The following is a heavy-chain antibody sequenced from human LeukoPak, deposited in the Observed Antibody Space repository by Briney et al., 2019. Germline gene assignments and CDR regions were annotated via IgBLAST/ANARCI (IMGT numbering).Heavy chain of an antibody. D-gene: IGHD2-15*01. CDR1: GGSFGGYY. CDR3: ARGLDCSGGSCYSFDY. J-gene: IGHJ4*02. Sequence: SETLSLTCAVYGGSFGGYYWSWIRQPPGKGLEWIGEINHSGSTNYNPSLKSRVTISVDTSKNQFSLKLSSVTAADTAVYYCARGLDCSGGSCYSFDYWGQGTLVTVSS. CDR2: INHSGST. V-gene: IGHV4-34*01.